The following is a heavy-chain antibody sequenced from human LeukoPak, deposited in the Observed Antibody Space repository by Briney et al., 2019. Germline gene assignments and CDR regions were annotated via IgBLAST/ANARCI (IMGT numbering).Heavy chain of an antibody. CDR2: IIPILDIA. Sequence: ASVKVSCKASGYTFTSYGISWVRQAPGQGLEWMGRIIPILDIANYAQKFQGRVTITADKSTSTAYMDLSSLRSEDTAVYYCAREYYDSSGYYYPPGYWGQGTLVTVSS. D-gene: IGHD3-22*01. V-gene: IGHV1-69*04. CDR1: GYTFTSYG. J-gene: IGHJ4*02. CDR3: AREYYDSSGYYYPPGY.